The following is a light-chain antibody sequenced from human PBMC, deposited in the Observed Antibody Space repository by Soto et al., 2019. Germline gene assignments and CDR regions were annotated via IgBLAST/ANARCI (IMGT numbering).Light chain of an antibody. Sequence: QSALTQPASVSGSPGQSITISCTGTSSDIGTYNLVSWYQHYPGKAPKLLIYEGIKRPSGVSNRFSGSKSGHTAFLTVSGLQAEDEADYYCCSYAGSGTDNYVFGSGTKLTVL. V-gene: IGLV2-23*01. CDR3: CSYAGSGTDNYV. CDR2: EGI. CDR1: SSDIGTYNL. J-gene: IGLJ1*01.